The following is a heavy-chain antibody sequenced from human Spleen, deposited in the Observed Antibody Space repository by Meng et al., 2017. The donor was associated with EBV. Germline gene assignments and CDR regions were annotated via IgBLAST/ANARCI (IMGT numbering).Heavy chain of an antibody. D-gene: IGHD3-16*01. CDR1: GDSISSNNAA. Sequence: QIQLQQSSPGLVKSSQTLSVTCAISGDSISSNNAAWNWNRQSPSRGLEWLGRTYYRSKSYNDYAVSVKSRITVNLDTSKNQFSLHLNSVTPEDTAVYYCAYFGDLPPLWWGQGTLVTVAS. J-gene: IGHJ4*02. CDR2: TYYRSKSYN. V-gene: IGHV6-1*01. CDR3: AYFGDLPPLW.